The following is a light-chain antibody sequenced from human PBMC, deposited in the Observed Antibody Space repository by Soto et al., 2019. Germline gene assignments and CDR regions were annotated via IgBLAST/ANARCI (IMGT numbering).Light chain of an antibody. J-gene: IGKJ1*01. Sequence: DIQMTQSPSSVSASVGDRVTITCRASQDVDSWLAWYQQKPGKAPKLLIYAASNLQSGVPSRFTGSGSGTDFTVTIGSLQPEDFATYYCQQGSSFPWTFGQGTKVDIK. V-gene: IGKV1-12*01. CDR1: QDVDSW. CDR3: QQGSSFPWT. CDR2: AAS.